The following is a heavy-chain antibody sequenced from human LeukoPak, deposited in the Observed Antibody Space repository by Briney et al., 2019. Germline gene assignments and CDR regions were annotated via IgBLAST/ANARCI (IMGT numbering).Heavy chain of an antibody. D-gene: IGHD3-3*01. V-gene: IGHV4-4*02. CDR1: GGSVTSTNW. CDR3: AREGDFYRPLDY. Sequence: SGPLSLTCGVSGGSVTSTNWWTWVRQPPGKGLEWIGEVHLDGRTNYNPSLKSRLTMSVDLSENHISLKLTSVTAADTAVYYCAREGDFYRPLDYSGQGTLVTVSS. CDR2: VHLDGRT. J-gene: IGHJ4*02.